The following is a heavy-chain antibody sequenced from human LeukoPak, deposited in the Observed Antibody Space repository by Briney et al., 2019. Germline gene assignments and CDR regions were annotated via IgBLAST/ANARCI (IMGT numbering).Heavy chain of an antibody. CDR1: GFTFSSYE. CDR2: ISSSGSTI. J-gene: IGHJ4*02. V-gene: IGHV3-48*03. D-gene: IGHD6-19*01. CDR3: ARDTRRYSSGWYTYFDY. Sequence: GGSLRLSCAASGFTFSSYEMNWVRQAPGKRLEWVSYISSSGSTIYYADSVKGRFTISRDNAKNSLYLQMNSLRAEDTAVYYCARDTRRYSSGWYTYFDYWGQGTLVTVSS.